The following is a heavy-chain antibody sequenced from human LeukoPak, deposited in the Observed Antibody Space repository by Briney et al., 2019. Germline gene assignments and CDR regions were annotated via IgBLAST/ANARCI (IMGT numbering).Heavy chain of an antibody. CDR1: GVTLSNAW. CDR2: LKSKRDGVTA. J-gene: IGHJ4*02. CDR3: TTGLGKLDHDY. V-gene: IGHV3-15*01. D-gene: IGHD1-26*01. Sequence: VGCLRLSRERSGVTLSNAWMSWGREAPGKRVERGGRLKSKRDGVTADYAAVVKGRFSISRDDLQNALYLQMNRLKSEDTAVYYCTTGLGKLDHDYWGQGTVVSVSS.